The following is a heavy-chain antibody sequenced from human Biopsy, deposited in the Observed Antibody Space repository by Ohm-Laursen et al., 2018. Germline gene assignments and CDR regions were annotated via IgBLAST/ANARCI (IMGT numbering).Heavy chain of an antibody. V-gene: IGHV4-59*01. CDR3: ARDRGYYSDRTVPGYFDL. CDR1: GDSISSYY. Sequence: TLSLTCTVSGDSISSYYWSWIRQPPGKGLQWIGYVYYTGSTDYNPSLQSRDTISADTSKNHFSLRLRSVTPADTAIYYCARDRGYYSDRTVPGYFDLWGRGTLVTVSS. CDR2: VYYTGST. D-gene: IGHD3-22*01. J-gene: IGHJ2*01.